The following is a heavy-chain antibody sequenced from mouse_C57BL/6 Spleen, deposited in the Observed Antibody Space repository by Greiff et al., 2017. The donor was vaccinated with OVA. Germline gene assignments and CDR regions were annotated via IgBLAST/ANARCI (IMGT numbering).Heavy chain of an antibody. Sequence: EVKVVESEGGLVQPGSSMKLSCTASGFTFSDYYMAWFRQVPEKGLEWVANFNYDGSSTYYLDSLKSRFIISRDNAKNILYLQMSSLKSEDTATYYCARGGLLDYAMDYWGQGTSVTVSS. J-gene: IGHJ4*01. D-gene: IGHD2-13*01. CDR3: ARGGLLDYAMDY. V-gene: IGHV5-16*01. CDR1: GFTFSDYY. CDR2: FNYDGSST.